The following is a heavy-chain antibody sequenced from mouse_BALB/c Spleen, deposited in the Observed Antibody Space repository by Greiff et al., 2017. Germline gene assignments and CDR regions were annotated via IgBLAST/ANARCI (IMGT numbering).Heavy chain of an antibody. CDR1: GFTFSSYA. CDR2: ISSGGST. V-gene: IGHV5-6-5*01. CDR3: ARGGAATWFAY. Sequence: EVKLMESGGGLVKPGGSLKLSCAASGFTFSSYAMSWVRQTPEKRLEWVASISSGGSTYYPDSVKGRFTISRDNARNILYLQMSSLRSEDTAMYYCARGGAATWFAYWGQGTLVTVSA. J-gene: IGHJ3*01. D-gene: IGHD1-2*01.